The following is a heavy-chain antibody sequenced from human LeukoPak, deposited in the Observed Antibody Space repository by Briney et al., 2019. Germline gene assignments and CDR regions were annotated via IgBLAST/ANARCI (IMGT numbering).Heavy chain of an antibody. D-gene: IGHD1-26*01. CDR3: AREGGSPMGDAFDI. CDR1: GGSFSGYY. Sequence: SETLSLTCAVYGGSFSGYYWSWIRQPPGKGLEWIGEINHSGSTNYNPSLKSRVTISVDTSKNQFSLKLSSVTAADTAVYYCAREGGSPMGDAFDIWGQGTMVTVSS. J-gene: IGHJ3*02. CDR2: INHSGST. V-gene: IGHV4-34*01.